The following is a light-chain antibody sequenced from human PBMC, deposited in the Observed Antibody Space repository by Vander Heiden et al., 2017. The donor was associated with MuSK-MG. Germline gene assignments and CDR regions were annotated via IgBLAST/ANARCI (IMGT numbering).Light chain of an antibody. CDR1: SSNIGAGYA. CDR2: GNS. J-gene: IGLJ1*01. Sequence: QSVLTQPPSVSGAPGQRVTISCTGSSSNIGAGYAVHWYQQLPGTAPKLLIYGNSNRPSGVPDRFSGSKSGTSASLAITGLQAEDEADYYGQSYDSSLSALYVFGTGTKVTGL. V-gene: IGLV1-40*01. CDR3: QSYDSSLSALYV.